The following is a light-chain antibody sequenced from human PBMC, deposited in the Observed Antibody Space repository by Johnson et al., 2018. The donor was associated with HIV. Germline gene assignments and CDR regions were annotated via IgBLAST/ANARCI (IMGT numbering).Light chain of an antibody. J-gene: IGLJ1*01. V-gene: IGLV1-51*01. Sequence: HSVLTQPPSVSAAPGQKVTISCSGSSSNIGNNYVSWYQQLPGTAPKLLIYDNNKRPSGIPDRFSGSKSGTSATLGITGLQTGDEADYYCGTWDSSLSAYVFVTGTKVTVL. CDR3: GTWDSSLSAYV. CDR1: SSNIGNNY. CDR2: DNN.